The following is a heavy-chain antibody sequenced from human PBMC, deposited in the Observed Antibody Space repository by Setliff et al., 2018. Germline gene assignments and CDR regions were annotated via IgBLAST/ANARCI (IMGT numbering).Heavy chain of an antibody. Sequence: KSGPTLVNPTETLTLTCTFSGFSLSSSAAGVGWIRQAPGKALEWLALIYWDDAKRYSPSLRSRLTVTKDTSKNQVVLTMTSMDPVDTATYYCAHTEYGRYFDYWGQGTLVTVS. CDR1: GFSLSSSAAG. CDR3: AHTEYGRYFDY. J-gene: IGHJ4*02. D-gene: IGHD1-26*01. V-gene: IGHV2-5*02. CDR2: IYWDDAK.